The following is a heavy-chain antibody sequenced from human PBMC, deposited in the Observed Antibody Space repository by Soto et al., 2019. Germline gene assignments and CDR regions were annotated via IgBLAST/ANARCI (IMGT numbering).Heavy chain of an antibody. Sequence: QVQLQESGPGLVKPSETLSLTCSVSGGSVSNASFYWTWIRQAPGTGLEYIGYSFYTGVTNYNPSLSSRVTISLDTSENHFSLKLNSMTAADTAVYYCVPVLDSSWYADLWGRGTLVTVSS. V-gene: IGHV4-61*03. J-gene: IGHJ2*01. CDR1: GGSVSNASFY. D-gene: IGHD3-22*01. CDR3: VPVLDSSWYADL. CDR2: SFYTGVT.